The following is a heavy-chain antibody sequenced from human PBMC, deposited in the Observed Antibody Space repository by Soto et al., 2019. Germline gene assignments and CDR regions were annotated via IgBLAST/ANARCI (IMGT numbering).Heavy chain of an antibody. D-gene: IGHD3-16*02. CDR2: NSYDGSNK. CDR1: GFSFSSFG. CDR3: AKALGELSPESYDY. J-gene: IGHJ4*02. V-gene: IGHV3-30*18. Sequence: GGSLRLSCAASGFSFSSFGMHWVRQAPGKGLEWVAFNSYDGSNKYYADSVKGQFTISRDSSEKTLYLQMNSLRPEDTAVYYCAKALGELSPESYDYWGQGT.